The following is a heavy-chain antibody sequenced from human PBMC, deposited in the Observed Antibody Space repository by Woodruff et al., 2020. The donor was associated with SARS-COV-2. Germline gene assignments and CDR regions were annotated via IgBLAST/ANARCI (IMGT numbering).Heavy chain of an antibody. D-gene: IGHD3-9*01. Sequence: DSLKGRLTISRDNAKKSLCLQMNSLRAEDTAVYYCATTSPVTGYYPVNWFDPWGQGTLVTV. J-gene: IGHJ5*02. CDR3: ATTSPVTGYYPVNWFDP. V-gene: IGHV3-21*04.